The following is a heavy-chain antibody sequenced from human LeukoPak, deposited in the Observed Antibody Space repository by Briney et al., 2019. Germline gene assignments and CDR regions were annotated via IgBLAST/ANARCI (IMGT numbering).Heavy chain of an antibody. V-gene: IGHV4-59*01. J-gene: IGHJ4*02. D-gene: IGHD3-22*01. CDR3: ARENPSGYYNRPIDY. CDR2: IYYSGSI. Sequence: SETLSLTCTVSGASISSYYWSWIRQPPGKGLEWIGDIYYSGSIKYNPSHKSRATMSVDTSKNQFSLKLSSVTAADTAIYYCARENPSGYYNRPIDYWGQGTLVTVSS. CDR1: GASISSYY.